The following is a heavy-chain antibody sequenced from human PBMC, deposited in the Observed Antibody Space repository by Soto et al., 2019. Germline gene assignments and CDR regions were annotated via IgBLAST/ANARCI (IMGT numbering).Heavy chain of an antibody. CDR1: GFTFSSYG. J-gene: IGHJ6*02. CDR2: IWYDGSNN. D-gene: IGHD3-10*01. V-gene: IGHV3-33*01. Sequence: PGGSLRLSCAASGFTFSSYGMHWVRQAPGKGLEWVAVIWYDGSNNYYADSVKGRFTISRDNSKNTLYLQMNSLRAEDTAVYYCARETGSYYYYYGMDVWGQGTTVTVSS. CDR3: ARETGSYYYYYGMDV.